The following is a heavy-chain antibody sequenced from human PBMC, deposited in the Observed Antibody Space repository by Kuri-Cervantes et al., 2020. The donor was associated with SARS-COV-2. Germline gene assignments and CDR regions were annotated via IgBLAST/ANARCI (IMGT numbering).Heavy chain of an antibody. V-gene: IGHV4-4*07. J-gene: IGHJ6*03. CDR3: ARGRGYSYGHYYYYMDV. CDR1: CGSISSYY. D-gene: IGHD5-18*01. Sequence: SETLSLTCTVSCGSISSYYWSWIRQPAGKGLEWIGRTYTSGSTNYNPSLKSRVTMSVGTSKDQFSLKLSSVTAADTAVYYCARGRGYSYGHYYYYMDVWGKGTTV. CDR2: TYTSGST.